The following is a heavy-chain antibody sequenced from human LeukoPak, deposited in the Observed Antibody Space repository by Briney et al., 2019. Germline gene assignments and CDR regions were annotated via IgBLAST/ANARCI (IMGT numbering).Heavy chain of an antibody. V-gene: IGHV3-53*01. CDR3: VRSYYDSSGRYYFDY. CDR1: GFTVNRKY. J-gene: IGHJ4*02. D-gene: IGHD3-22*01. Sequence: GGSLRLSCAASGFTVNRKYMSWVRQAPGKGLEWISFIYTGGNTYYADSAKGRFTISRDNSKNTLYLQMNSLRAEDTAVYYCVRSYYDSSGRYYFDYWGQGTLVTVSS. CDR2: IYTGGNT.